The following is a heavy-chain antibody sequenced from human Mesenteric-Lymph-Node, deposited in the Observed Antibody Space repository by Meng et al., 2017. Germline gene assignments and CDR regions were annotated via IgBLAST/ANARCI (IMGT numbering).Heavy chain of an antibody. CDR1: GYTFTGYY. CDR2: INPNSGGT. Sequence: QVQLGQSGAEVKKPGASVKVSCKASGYTFTGYYMHWVRQAPGQGLEWMGRINPNSGGTNYAQKFQGRVTMTRDTSISTAYMELSRLRSDDTAVYYCARDRNYDSSGPFDYWGQGTLVTVSS. V-gene: IGHV1-2*06. CDR3: ARDRNYDSSGPFDY. J-gene: IGHJ4*02. D-gene: IGHD3-22*01.